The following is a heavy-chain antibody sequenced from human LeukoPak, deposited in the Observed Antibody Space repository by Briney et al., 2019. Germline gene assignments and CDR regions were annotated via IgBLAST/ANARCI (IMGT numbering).Heavy chain of an antibody. CDR1: GFTFSSYA. CDR3: AKPLQYYYDSSGYLH. V-gene: IGHV3-23*01. CDR2: ISGSGVST. Sequence: AGGSLRLSCAASGFTFSSYAMSWVRQAPGKGLEWVSTISGSGVSTYYADSVKGRFTISRDNSKNTLYLQMNSLRAEDTAVYYCAKPLQYYYDSSGYLHWGQGTLVTVSS. J-gene: IGHJ4*02. D-gene: IGHD3-22*01.